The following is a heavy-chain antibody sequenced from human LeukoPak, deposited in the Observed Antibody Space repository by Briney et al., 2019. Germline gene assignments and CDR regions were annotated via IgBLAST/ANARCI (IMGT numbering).Heavy chain of an antibody. J-gene: IGHJ4*02. CDR3: ARESSGSYWG. V-gene: IGHV3-74*01. Sequence: GGPLTLSCVSSGFIFSKHWMQLVRQAPGKVVVWVSRLNLDGSTTSYADSVKGRFTIPRDNAKTTLYLQMNSLRVDDTGVYYCARESSGSYWGWGQGTLVTVSS. D-gene: IGHD3-10*01. CDR1: GFIFSKHW. CDR2: LNLDGSTT.